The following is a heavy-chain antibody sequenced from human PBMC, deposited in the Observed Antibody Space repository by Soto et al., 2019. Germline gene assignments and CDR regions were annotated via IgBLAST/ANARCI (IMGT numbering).Heavy chain of an antibody. J-gene: IGHJ4*02. D-gene: IGHD6-19*01. CDR1: GVSISNSY. CDR3: ARGGRSYTTGWYNDY. Sequence: QVQLQESGPGLVKPSETMSLTCTVSGVSISNSYCSWVRQPPGKKLEWIGHIWNSGTTDYNPSLRGRVTMSVDTSKNQVSLRLSSVTATDTAVYYCARGGRSYTTGWYNDYWGQGTLVTVSS. V-gene: IGHV4-4*09. CDR2: IWNSGTT.